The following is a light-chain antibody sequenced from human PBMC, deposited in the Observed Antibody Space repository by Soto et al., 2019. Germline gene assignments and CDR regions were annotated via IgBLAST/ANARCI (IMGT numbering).Light chain of an antibody. J-gene: IGLJ2*01. CDR3: QTWGTAIHDVV. V-gene: IGLV4-69*01. Sequence: QLVLTQSPSASASLGASVKLTCTLSSGHSTYAVAWHQQQPEKGPRYLMKLNSDGSHTKGDGIPDRFSGSSSGAERHLTISSLQSEDEADYYSQTWGTAIHDVVFGGGTKLTVL. CDR1: SGHSTYA. CDR2: LNSDGSH.